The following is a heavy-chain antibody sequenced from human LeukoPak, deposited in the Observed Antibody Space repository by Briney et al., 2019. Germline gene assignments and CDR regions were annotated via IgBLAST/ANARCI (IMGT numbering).Heavy chain of an antibody. Sequence: SVKVSCKASGGTFSSYAISWFRQAPGKGLEWMGGIIPIFGTANYAQKFQGRVTITTDESTSTAYMELSSLRSEDTAVYYCARGGTGTTSDYWGQGTLVTVSS. J-gene: IGHJ4*02. D-gene: IGHD1-7*01. CDR3: ARGGTGTTSDY. CDR1: GGTFSSYA. CDR2: IIPIFGTA. V-gene: IGHV1-69*05.